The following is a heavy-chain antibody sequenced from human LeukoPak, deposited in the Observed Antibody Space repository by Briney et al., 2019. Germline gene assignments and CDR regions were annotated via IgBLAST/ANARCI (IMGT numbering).Heavy chain of an antibody. Sequence: GGSLRLSCAASGFTFNSYAMHWVRQAPGKGLVWVAVISYDGSDIHYADSVKGRFTISRDNSKNTLYLQKHSLRAEDTAVYYCARDHSSWTITYFDYWGQGTLVTVSS. CDR2: ISYDGSDI. J-gene: IGHJ4*02. V-gene: IGHV3-30*04. D-gene: IGHD6-13*01. CDR1: GFTFNSYA. CDR3: ARDHSSWTITYFDY.